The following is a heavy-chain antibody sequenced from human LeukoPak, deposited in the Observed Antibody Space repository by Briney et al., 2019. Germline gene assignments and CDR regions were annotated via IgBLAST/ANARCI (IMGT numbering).Heavy chain of an antibody. V-gene: IGHV3-48*04. J-gene: IGHJ4*02. CDR3: ARDPPYYDILTGYPFDY. CDR1: GFTFSSYS. D-gene: IGHD3-9*01. CDR2: ISSSSSTI. Sequence: GGSLRLSCAASGFTFSSYSMNWVRRAPGKGLEWVSYISSSSSTIYYADSVKGRFTISRDNAKNSLYLQMNSLRAEDTAVYCCARDPPYYDILTGYPFDYWGQGTLVTVSS.